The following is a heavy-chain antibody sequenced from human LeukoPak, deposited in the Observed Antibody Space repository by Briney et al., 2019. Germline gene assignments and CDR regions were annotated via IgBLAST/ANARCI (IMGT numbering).Heavy chain of an antibody. J-gene: IGHJ6*03. CDR1: GGSISSHY. CDR2: IYYSGST. D-gene: IGHD3-22*01. Sequence: PSETLSLTCTVSGGSISSHYRSWVRQPPGKGLEWIGYIYYSGSTNYNPSRKSRVTISVDTAKNQFSLKLSSVTAADTAVYYCARVWYSSGYYADYYYYYMDVWGKGTTVTVSS. V-gene: IGHV4-59*11. CDR3: ARVWYSSGYYADYYYYYMDV.